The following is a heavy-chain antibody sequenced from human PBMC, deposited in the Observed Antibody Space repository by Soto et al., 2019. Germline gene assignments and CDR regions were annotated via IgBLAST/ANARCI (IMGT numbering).Heavy chain of an antibody. V-gene: IGHV3-23*01. J-gene: IGHJ4*02. CDR1: GFTFSSYA. CDR2: ISGSGGST. CDR3: AKRRIWGDYVFDY. D-gene: IGHD4-17*01. Sequence: EVQLLESGGGLVQPGGSLRLSCAASGFTFSSYAMSWVRQAPGKGLEWVSAISGSGGSTYYADSVTGRFTISRDNSQNTLYLQMNSLRAEDTAVYYCAKRRIWGDYVFDYWGQGTLVTVSS.